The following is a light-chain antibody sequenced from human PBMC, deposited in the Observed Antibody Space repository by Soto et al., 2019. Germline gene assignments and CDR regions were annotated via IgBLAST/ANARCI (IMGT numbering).Light chain of an antibody. Sequence: DIQMTQSPSTLSASVGDRVTITCRASQSIGSNLNWYQQKPGKAPKVLIYAASTLQSGVPSRFSGSGSGTDFTLTISCLQSEDFATYYCQQYYSYTITFGQGTRLEIK. J-gene: IGKJ5*01. V-gene: IGKV1-39*01. CDR2: AAS. CDR3: QQYYSYTIT. CDR1: QSIGSN.